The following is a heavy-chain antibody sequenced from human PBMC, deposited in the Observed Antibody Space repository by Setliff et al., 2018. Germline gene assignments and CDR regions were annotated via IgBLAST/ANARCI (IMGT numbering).Heavy chain of an antibody. J-gene: IGHJ4*02. D-gene: IGHD2-15*01. V-gene: IGHV3-23*01. CDR2: ITGNGGST. Sequence: GGSLRLSCAASGFTFSSYAMSWVRQAPGKGLEWVSAITGNGGSTYYADSVKGRFTISRDNSKNSLYLEMYSLRAEDTAVYYCAKGNLGYCSGGIFYPFDYWGQGSLITVSS. CDR1: GFTFSSYA. CDR3: AKGNLGYCSGGIFYPFDY.